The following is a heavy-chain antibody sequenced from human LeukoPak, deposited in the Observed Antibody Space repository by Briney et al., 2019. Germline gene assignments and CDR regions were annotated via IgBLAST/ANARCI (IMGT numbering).Heavy chain of an antibody. V-gene: IGHV3-23*01. CDR1: GFTVSSYT. J-gene: IGHJ4*02. D-gene: IGHD3-10*01. Sequence: GGSLRLSCAASGFTVSSYTMNWVRQAAGKGLEWVSGISSGGGDTSYADSVKGRFTISRDNSKNTLYLQMNTLRVEDTAVYYCGRVRYGSGSYSYIDYWGQGTLVTVSS. CDR2: ISSGGGDT. CDR3: GRVRYGSGSYSYIDY.